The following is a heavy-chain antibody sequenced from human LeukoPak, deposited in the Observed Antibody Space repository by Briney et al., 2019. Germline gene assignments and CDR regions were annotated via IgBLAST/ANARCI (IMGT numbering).Heavy chain of an antibody. D-gene: IGHD4-23*01. CDR2: INHSGST. Sequence: SETLSLTCAVYGGSFSGYYWSWIRQPPGKGLEWIGEINHSGSTNYNPSLKSRVTISVDTSKNQFSLKLSSVAAADTAVYYCARLGNESFDYWGQGTLVTVSS. J-gene: IGHJ4*02. CDR1: GGSFSGYY. CDR3: ARLGNESFDY. V-gene: IGHV4-34*01.